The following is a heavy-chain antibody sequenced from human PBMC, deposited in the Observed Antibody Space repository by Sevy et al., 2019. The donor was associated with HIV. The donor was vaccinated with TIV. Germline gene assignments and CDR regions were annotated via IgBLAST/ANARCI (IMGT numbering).Heavy chain of an antibody. CDR2: ISYDGSNK. Sequence: GGSLRLSCAASGFTFSSYAMHWVRQAPGKGLEWVAVISYDGSNKYYADSVKGRFTISRDNSKNTLYLQMNSLRAEDTAGYYCARDGGSYYYASSCYFGYFDYWGQGTLVTVSS. D-gene: IGHD3-22*01. V-gene: IGHV3-30-3*01. CDR3: ARDGGSYYYASSCYFGYFDY. J-gene: IGHJ4*02. CDR1: GFTFSSYA.